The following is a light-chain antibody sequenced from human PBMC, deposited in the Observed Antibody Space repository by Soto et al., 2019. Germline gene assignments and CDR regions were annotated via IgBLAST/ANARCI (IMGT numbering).Light chain of an antibody. CDR2: AAS. J-gene: IGKJ1*01. CDR1: QDIAGY. CDR3: QHYNSYSEA. V-gene: IGKV1-16*01. Sequence: DIQVTQSPSSVSASVGDRVTITCRASQDIAGYLAWYQHTQGRAPELLIHAASSLQSGVPSRSRGSGSGTEFTLPVSRLQPDDFETYYCQHYNSYSEAFGQGTKVDIK.